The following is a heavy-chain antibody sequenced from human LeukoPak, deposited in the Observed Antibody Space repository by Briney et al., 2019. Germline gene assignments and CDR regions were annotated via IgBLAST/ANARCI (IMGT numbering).Heavy chain of an antibody. D-gene: IGHD4-17*01. CDR3: ARAPSVTTNYDC. V-gene: IGHV3-53*01. Sequence: GGSLRLSCEASGFTVSTNYMSWVRQAPGKGLEWVSIIYSGGTTFYADSVKGRFTISRDNSNNTVYLQMDSLRAEDTAAYYCARAPSVTTNYDCWGQGTLVTVSS. J-gene: IGHJ4*02. CDR1: GFTVSTNY. CDR2: IYSGGTT.